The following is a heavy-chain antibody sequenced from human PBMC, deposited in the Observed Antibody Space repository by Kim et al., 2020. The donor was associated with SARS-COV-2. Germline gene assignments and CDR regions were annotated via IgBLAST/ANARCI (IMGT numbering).Heavy chain of an antibody. D-gene: IGHD6-19*01. V-gene: IGHV3-43*01. J-gene: IGHJ4*02. Sequence: GGSLRLSCAAAGGTGEEETRQGGRQRTGNERQGRPPRRHEGGERKEADAGKGRFTTSRDNSKKSVYLQMKSLRSEDTALYYCVRGHQWLIKNWGQGTQVTVSS. CDR3: VRGHQWLIKN. CDR1: GGTGEEET. CDR2: RRHEGGER.